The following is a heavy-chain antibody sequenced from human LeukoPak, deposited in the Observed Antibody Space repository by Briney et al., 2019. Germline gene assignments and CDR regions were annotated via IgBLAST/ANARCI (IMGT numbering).Heavy chain of an antibody. J-gene: IGHJ4*02. CDR3: ARARRDDSGYSSFDF. CDR1: GFSLSSYW. Sequence: GGSLRLSCAASGFSLSSYWMSWVRQAQGKGLEWVANIKQDEGEKNYVDSVKGRFSIFRDNARNSLYLQMNSLRPEDTAVYYCARARRDDSGYSSFDFWGQGTLVTVSS. V-gene: IGHV3-7*01. D-gene: IGHD3-22*01. CDR2: IKQDEGEK.